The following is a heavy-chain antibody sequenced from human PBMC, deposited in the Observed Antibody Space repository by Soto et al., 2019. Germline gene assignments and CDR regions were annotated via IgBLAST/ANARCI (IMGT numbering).Heavy chain of an antibody. V-gene: IGHV4-59*02. CDR2: IYYSGST. CDR1: GGSVTSYY. J-gene: IGHJ6*02. CDR3: ARATDYTQIASYHYGLDV. Sequence: SEPLSLTCTVSGGSVTSYYWSWIRQPPGKGTEWIAYIYYSGSTNYNPSLKSRVTVSVDMSKNQFSLTLTSVTAADTAVYYCARATDYTQIASYHYGLDVWGQGTTVTVSS. D-gene: IGHD4-4*01.